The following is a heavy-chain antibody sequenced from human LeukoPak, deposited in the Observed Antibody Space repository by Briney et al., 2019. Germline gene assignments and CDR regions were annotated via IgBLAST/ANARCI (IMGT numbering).Heavy chain of an antibody. CDR3: ARDWEITFGGVIVIPSHDAFDI. D-gene: IGHD3-16*02. CDR2: ISSSSSYI. Sequence: PGGSLRLSCAASGFTFSSYSMNWVRQAPGKGLEWVSSISSSSSYIYYADSVKGRFTISRDNAKNSLYLQMNSLRAEDTAVYYCARDWEITFGGVIVIPSHDAFDIWGQGTMVTVSS. J-gene: IGHJ3*02. V-gene: IGHV3-21*01. CDR1: GFTFSSYS.